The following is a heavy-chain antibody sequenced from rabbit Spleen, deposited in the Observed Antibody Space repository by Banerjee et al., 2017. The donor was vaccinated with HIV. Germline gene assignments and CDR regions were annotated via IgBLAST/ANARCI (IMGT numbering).Heavy chain of an antibody. D-gene: IGHD8-1*01. CDR1: GVSFSISSY. CDR3: ARDTGSSFSSYGMHL. CDR2: IDAGSSGFT. Sequence: QSLEESGGDLVKPGASLTLTCTASGVSFSISSYMCWVRQAPGKGLEWIACIDAGSSGFTYFATWAKGRFTCSKTSSTTVTLQMTSLTVADTATYFCARDTGSSFSSYGMHLWGPGTLVTVS. J-gene: IGHJ6*01. V-gene: IGHV1S40*01.